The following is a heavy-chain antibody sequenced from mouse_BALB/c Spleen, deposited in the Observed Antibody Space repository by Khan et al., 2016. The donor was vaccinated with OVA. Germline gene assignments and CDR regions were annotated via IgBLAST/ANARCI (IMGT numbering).Heavy chain of an antibody. CDR1: GHTFTKFG. Sequence: QIQLVQSGPEVKKPGETVKISCKASGHTFTKFGMNWVKQAPGKGLKWMGWINTYTGETTYADDFKGRFAFSSETSASTAYLQINNLQNEDTAPYFCARPPYFSYVLDDWGQGTSVTVSS. D-gene: IGHD2-10*01. J-gene: IGHJ4*01. CDR2: INTYTGET. V-gene: IGHV9-3-1*01. CDR3: ARPPYFSYVLDD.